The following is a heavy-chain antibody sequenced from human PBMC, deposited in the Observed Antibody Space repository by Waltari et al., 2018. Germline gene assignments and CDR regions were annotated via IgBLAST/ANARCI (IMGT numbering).Heavy chain of an antibody. J-gene: IGHJ4*02. V-gene: IGHV1-2*02. CDR1: GSTFTGSH. CDR2: INPNSGGT. D-gene: IGHD4-17*01. CDR3: ARTTTVVTPSDY. Sequence: QVQLVQSGAQVKKPGASVKLSCKASGSTFTGSHMHWVRQAPGQELEWMVWINPNSGGTNYAQKFQGRVTMTRDTSISTAYMELSRLRSDDTAVYYCARTTTVVTPSDYWGQGTLVTVSS.